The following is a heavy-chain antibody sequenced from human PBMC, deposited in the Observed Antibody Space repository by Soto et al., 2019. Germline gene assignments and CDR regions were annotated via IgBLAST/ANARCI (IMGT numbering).Heavy chain of an antibody. CDR2: IFFTGNI. V-gene: IGHV4-39*01. Sequence: XETLSLTCTVSGSSLSSISYYWGWIRQPPGKGLEWVGSIFFTGNIYYNPSLKSRVTISVDTSRNQFSLMVNSVTAADTAVYYCASRHCSGGSCYNPGFDYWGQGALVTVSS. CDR1: GSSLSSISYY. CDR3: ASRHCSGGSCYNPGFDY. J-gene: IGHJ4*02. D-gene: IGHD2-15*01.